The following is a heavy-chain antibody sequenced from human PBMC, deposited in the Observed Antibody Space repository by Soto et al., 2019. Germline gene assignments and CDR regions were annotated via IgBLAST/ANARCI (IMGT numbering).Heavy chain of an antibody. CDR1: GFTFSAVY. Sequence: QVRLEESGGGLVKPGGSLRLSCAASGFTFSAVYMSWIRQAPNKGLEYISYISSSGTSANYADSVKDRFTISRDNAKNSLYLQMNSLRAEDTAVYYCARDRGAVTGQYFDYWGQGALVTVSS. CDR2: ISSSGTSA. D-gene: IGHD6-19*01. V-gene: IGHV3-11*05. J-gene: IGHJ4*02. CDR3: ARDRGAVTGQYFDY.